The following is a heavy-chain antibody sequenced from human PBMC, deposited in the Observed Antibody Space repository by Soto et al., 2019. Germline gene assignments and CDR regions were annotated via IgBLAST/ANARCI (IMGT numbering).Heavy chain of an antibody. V-gene: IGHV1-18*01. Sequence: ALVKVSCKASGGILSSYVISWVRQAPGQGLEWMGLISAYNGNTNYAQKLQGRVTMTTYTSTSTAYMELRSLRSDDTAVYYCARGMGYYYDSSGYTDYYYYYGMDVSGQGTTVTVSS. CDR3: ARGMGYYYDSSGYTDYYYYYGMDV. D-gene: IGHD3-22*01. CDR1: GGILSSYV. J-gene: IGHJ6*02. CDR2: ISAYNGNT.